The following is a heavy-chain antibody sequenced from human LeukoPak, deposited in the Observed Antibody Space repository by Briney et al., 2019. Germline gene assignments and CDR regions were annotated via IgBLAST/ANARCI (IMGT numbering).Heavy chain of an antibody. Sequence: GGSLRLSCAASGFTFSSYWMSWVRQAPGKGLEWVADINQDGSGKYYVDSVKGRFTISRDNSKNTLFLQMNSLRPDDTGVYYCARVPRARGITGYFFDYWGQGTLVTVSS. CDR2: INQDGSGK. CDR3: ARVPRARGITGYFFDY. CDR1: GFTFSSYW. D-gene: IGHD2-21*01. V-gene: IGHV3-7*01. J-gene: IGHJ4*02.